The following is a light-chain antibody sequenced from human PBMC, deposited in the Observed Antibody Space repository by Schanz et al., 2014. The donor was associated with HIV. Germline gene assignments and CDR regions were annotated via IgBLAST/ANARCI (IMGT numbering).Light chain of an antibody. V-gene: IGLV2-8*01. Sequence: QSALTQPASVSGSPGQSITISCTGTSSDIGNYQLVSWYQQHPGKAPKLMIYEVSKRPSGVPDRFSGSKSGNTASLTVSGLQAEDEADYYCSSYAGSNNLVFGGGTKLTVL. J-gene: IGLJ3*02. CDR3: SSYAGSNNLV. CDR1: SSDIGNYQL. CDR2: EVS.